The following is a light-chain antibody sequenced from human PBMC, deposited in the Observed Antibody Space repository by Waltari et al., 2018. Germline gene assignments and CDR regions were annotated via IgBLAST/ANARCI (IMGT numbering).Light chain of an antibody. Sequence: DIQMTQSPSTLSASVGDRVIITCRASQSINTWLAWYQQKPGKAPRVLIYRASSLEVGVPSRFSGSGSGTEFTLTISGLQPDDFATYYCQQYISYSTFGQGTRVEIK. CDR3: QQYISYST. CDR1: QSINTW. CDR2: RAS. V-gene: IGKV1-5*03. J-gene: IGKJ1*01.